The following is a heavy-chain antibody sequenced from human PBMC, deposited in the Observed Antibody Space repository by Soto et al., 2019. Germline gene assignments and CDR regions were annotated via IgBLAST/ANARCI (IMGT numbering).Heavy chain of an antibody. D-gene: IGHD6-19*01. V-gene: IGHV1-69*13. Sequence: SVKVSCKASGGTFSSYSISWVRQAPGQGLEWMGGIIPIFGTANYAQKFQGRVTITADESTSTAYMELSSLRSEDTAVYYCAREREQWLVGGYWFDPWGQGTLVTVSS. CDR1: GGTFSSYS. CDR3: AREREQWLVGGYWFDP. CDR2: IIPIFGTA. J-gene: IGHJ5*02.